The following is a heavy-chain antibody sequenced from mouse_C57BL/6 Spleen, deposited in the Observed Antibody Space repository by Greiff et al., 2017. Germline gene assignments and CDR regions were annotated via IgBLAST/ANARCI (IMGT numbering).Heavy chain of an antibody. V-gene: IGHV1-66*01. Sequence: QVHVKQSGPELVKPGASVKISCKASGYSFTSYYIHWVKQRPGQGLEWIGWIYPGSGNTKYNEKFKGKATLTADTSSSTAYMQLSSLTSEDAAVYYCARDGSSEWDYWGQGTTLTVSS. CDR2: IYPGSGNT. CDR3: ARDGSSEWDY. J-gene: IGHJ2*01. D-gene: IGHD1-1*01. CDR1: GYSFTSYY.